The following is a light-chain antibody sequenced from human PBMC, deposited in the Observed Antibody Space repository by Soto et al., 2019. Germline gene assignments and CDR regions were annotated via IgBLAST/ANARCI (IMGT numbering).Light chain of an antibody. CDR1: QDISRF. J-gene: IGKJ2*01. CDR3: LQHNSYPYT. Sequence: DVQMTQSPSAMSASVGDRVTITCRASQDISRFVAWFQQKPGKAPERLIYETSNLQPGVPSRFSGIGSGTEFTLAISGLQPDDYATYYCLQHNSYPYTFGQGTKLEIK. V-gene: IGKV1-17*03. CDR2: ETS.